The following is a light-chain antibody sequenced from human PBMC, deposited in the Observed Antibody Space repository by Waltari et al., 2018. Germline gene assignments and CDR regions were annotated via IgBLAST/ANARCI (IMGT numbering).Light chain of an antibody. CDR1: RWHSSNI. CDR2: VNSDGSH. Sequence: QLVLTQSPSASASLAASVKLTCTLSRWHSSNIIEWLQQQPKKGPRFLMKVNSDGSHSKGDEIPDRFSGSSSGAERYLTISSLQSEDEADYYCQTGGHGTWVFGGGTKLTVL. CDR3: QTGGHGTWV. V-gene: IGLV4-69*01. J-gene: IGLJ3*02.